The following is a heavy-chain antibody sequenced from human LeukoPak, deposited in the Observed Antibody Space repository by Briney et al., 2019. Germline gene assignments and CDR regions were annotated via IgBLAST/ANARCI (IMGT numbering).Heavy chain of an antibody. CDR3: ATYNLYFFDY. Sequence: GRSLRLSCASSGFSFSGYYMTWIRQAPGKGLEWLSYISTGGSEIYYADSVKGRFTISRDNAENSLYLQMNSLRAEDTAVYYCATYNLYFFDYWGQGTLVTVSS. V-gene: IGHV3-11*01. D-gene: IGHD1-1*01. J-gene: IGHJ4*02. CDR2: ISTGGSEI. CDR1: GFSFSGYY.